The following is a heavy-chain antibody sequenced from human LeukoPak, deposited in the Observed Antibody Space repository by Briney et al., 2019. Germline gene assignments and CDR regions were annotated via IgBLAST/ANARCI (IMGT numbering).Heavy chain of an antibody. J-gene: IGHJ4*02. D-gene: IGHD6-6*01. V-gene: IGHV3-30*02. CDR2: IRYDGSNK. CDR3: AKDKRYSSSGVDY. Sequence: GGSLRLSCAASGFTFSSYGMHWVRQAPGKELEWVAFIRYDGSNKYYADSVKGRFTISRDNSKNTLYLQMNSLRAEDTAVYYCAKDKRYSSSGVDYWGQGTLVTVSS. CDR1: GFTFSSYG.